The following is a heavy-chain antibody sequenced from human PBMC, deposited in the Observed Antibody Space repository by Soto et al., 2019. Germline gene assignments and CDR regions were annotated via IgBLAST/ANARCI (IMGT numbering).Heavy chain of an antibody. D-gene: IGHD2-2*01. Sequence: QVQLVQSGAEVKKPGSSEKVSCKASGGTFSSYAISWVRQAPGQGLEWMGGIIPIFGTANYAQKFQGRVTITADESTSTAYMELSSLRSEDTAVYYCARDHCSSTSCQPDPSDWFDPWGQGTLVTVSS. V-gene: IGHV1-69*01. CDR2: IIPIFGTA. CDR1: GGTFSSYA. J-gene: IGHJ5*02. CDR3: ARDHCSSTSCQPDPSDWFDP.